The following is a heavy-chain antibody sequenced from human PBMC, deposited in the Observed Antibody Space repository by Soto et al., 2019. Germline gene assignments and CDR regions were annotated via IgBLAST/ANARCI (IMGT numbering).Heavy chain of an antibody. V-gene: IGHV3-48*01. CDR2: ISSGSSTI. CDR1: GFTFSSYS. J-gene: IGHJ4*02. D-gene: IGHD3-9*01. CDR3: ARAYDILTGYYDY. Sequence: GGSLRLSCAASGFTFSSYSMNWVRQAPGKGLEWVSYISSGSSTIYYADSVKGRFTISRDNAKNSLYLQMNSLRAEDTAVYYCARAYDILTGYYDYWGQGTLVTVSS.